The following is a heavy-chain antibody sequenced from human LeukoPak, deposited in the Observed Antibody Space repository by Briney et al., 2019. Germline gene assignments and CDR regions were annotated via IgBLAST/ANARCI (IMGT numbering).Heavy chain of an antibody. V-gene: IGHV4-39*01. J-gene: IGHJ4*02. CDR2: IYYSGST. Sequence: MASETLSLTCTVSGGSISSGGYYWSWIRQHPGKGLEWIGYIYYSGSTYYNPSLKSRVTISVDTSKNQFSLKLSSVTAADTAVYYCARDHSSGWYVDYWGQGTLVTVSS. CDR1: GGSISSGGYY. D-gene: IGHD6-19*01. CDR3: ARDHSSGWYVDY.